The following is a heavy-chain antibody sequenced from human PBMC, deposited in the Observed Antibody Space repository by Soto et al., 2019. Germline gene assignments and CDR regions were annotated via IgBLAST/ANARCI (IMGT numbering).Heavy chain of an antibody. CDR2: IWYDGSNK. CDR1: GFPFSIYG. J-gene: IGHJ3*02. CDR3: ARARAVDGAFDI. V-gene: IGHV3-33*01. Sequence: GGSLRLSCAASGFPFSIYGMHWVRQSPGKGLEWVAVIWYDGSNKYYADSVKGRFTISRDNSKNTLYLQMNSLRAEDKAVYYCARARAVDGAFDIWGQGTMITVSS.